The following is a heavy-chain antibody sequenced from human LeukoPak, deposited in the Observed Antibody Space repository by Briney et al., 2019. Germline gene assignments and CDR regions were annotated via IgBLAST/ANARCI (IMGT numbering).Heavy chain of an antibody. V-gene: IGHV3-33*06. CDR2: IWYDGSNK. Sequence: PGGSLRLSCAASGFTFSSYGMHWVRQAPGKGLEWVAVIWYDGSNKYYADSVKGRFTISRDNSKNTLYLQMNSLRAEDTAVYYCAKDQTSRSRFSDYWGQGTLVTVSS. CDR1: GFTFSSYG. J-gene: IGHJ4*02. D-gene: IGHD2-2*01. CDR3: AKDQTSRSRFSDY.